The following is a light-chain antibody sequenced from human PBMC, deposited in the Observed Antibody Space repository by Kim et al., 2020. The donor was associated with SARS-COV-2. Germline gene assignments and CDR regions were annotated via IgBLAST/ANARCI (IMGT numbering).Light chain of an antibody. J-gene: IGKJ1*01. CDR2: DAS. V-gene: IGKV1-33*01. CDR1: QDISNY. Sequence: IQMTQSPSSLSASVGDRVTITCQASQDISNYLNWYQQKPGKAPKLLIYDASNLETGVPSRFSGSGSGTDFTFTISSMQPEDIATYYCQQYDNSATWTFGQGTKVYIK. CDR3: QQYDNSATWT.